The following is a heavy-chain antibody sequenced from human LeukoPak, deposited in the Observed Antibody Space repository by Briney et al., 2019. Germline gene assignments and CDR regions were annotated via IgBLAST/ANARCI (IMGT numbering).Heavy chain of an antibody. CDR2: INPNSGGT. D-gene: IGHD5-18*01. V-gene: IGHV1-2*02. Sequence: GASVKVPCKASGYTFTGYYMHWVRQAPGQGLEWMGWINPNSGGTNYAQKFQGRVTMTRDTSISTAYMELSRLRSDDTAVYYCARVLGGDTAMVFGYWGQGTLVTVSS. CDR1: GYTFTGYY. CDR3: ARVLGGDTAMVFGY. J-gene: IGHJ4*02.